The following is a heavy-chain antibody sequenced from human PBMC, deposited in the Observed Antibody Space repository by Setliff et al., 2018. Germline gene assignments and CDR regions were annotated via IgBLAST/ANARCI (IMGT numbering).Heavy chain of an antibody. CDR2: ISAYNGNI. D-gene: IGHD2-2*01. CDR3: VRAPPTVVIPPGRAFFDP. Sequence: ASVKVSCKASGYTFTSYGVSWGRQAPGQGLEWMGWISAYNGNINYAQKFQGRVTMTTDTYTSTANTELRSLRSDDTAVYYCVRAPPTVVIPPGRAFFDPWGQGTLVTVS. V-gene: IGHV1-18*01. CDR1: GYTFTSYG. J-gene: IGHJ5*02.